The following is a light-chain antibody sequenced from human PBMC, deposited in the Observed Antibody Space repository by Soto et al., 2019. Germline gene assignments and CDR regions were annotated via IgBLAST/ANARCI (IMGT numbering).Light chain of an antibody. J-gene: IGKJ5*01. CDR1: QSISSY. Sequence: DIQMTQAPSSLSASVRDSVTITCXASQSISSYLNWYQQKPGKAPKLLIYAASSLQSGVPSRFSGSGSGTDFTLTITSLQPEDFATYYCQQSYNSPPITFGQGTRLEIK. V-gene: IGKV1-39*01. CDR2: AAS. CDR3: QQSYNSPPIT.